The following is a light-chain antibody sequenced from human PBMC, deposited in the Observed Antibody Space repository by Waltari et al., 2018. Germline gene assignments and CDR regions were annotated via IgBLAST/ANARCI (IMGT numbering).Light chain of an antibody. CDR1: QSVSRY. V-gene: IGKV3-20*01. J-gene: IGKJ1*01. Sequence: EIVLTQSPGTLSLSPGERANLSCRASQSVSRYLAWYQQKPGQAPRLLIYGASSRATGIPDRFSGSGSGTDFSLTISRLEPEDFAVYYCQNYVRLPATFGQGTKVEIK. CDR2: GAS. CDR3: QNYVRLPAT.